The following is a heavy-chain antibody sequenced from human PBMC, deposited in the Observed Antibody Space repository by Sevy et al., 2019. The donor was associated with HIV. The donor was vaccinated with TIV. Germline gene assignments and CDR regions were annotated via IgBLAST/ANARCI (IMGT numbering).Heavy chain of an antibody. Sequence: ASVKVSCKASGYPFSSYGISWVRQGPGQGLEWMGWISADSGNSNYAQNLQGRVTMTTDTSTSTAYMELRSLRFDDTAVYYCARDLGGYGGNSIDYWGQGTLVTVSS. CDR3: ARDLGGYGGNSIDY. CDR2: ISADSGNS. D-gene: IGHD2-21*02. V-gene: IGHV1-18*01. CDR1: GYPFSSYG. J-gene: IGHJ4*02.